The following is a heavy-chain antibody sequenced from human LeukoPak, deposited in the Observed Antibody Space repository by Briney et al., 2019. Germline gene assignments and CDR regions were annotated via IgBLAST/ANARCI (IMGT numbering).Heavy chain of an antibody. CDR1: GYTFTSYA. Sequence: ASVKVSCKASGYTFTSYAMHWVRQAPGRRLEWMGWINAGNGNTKYSQKFQGRVTITRDTSASTAYMELSSLRSEDTAVYYCARGLGPRYFDYWGQGTLVTVSS. D-gene: IGHD5-12*01. CDR3: ARGLGPRYFDY. V-gene: IGHV1-3*01. J-gene: IGHJ4*02. CDR2: INAGNGNT.